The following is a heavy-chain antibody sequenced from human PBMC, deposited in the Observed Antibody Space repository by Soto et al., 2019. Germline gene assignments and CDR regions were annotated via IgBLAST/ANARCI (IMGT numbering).Heavy chain of an antibody. CDR2: IYSGGST. Sequence: GGSLRLSCAASGFTVSSNYMSWVRQAPGKGLEWVSVIYSGGSTYYADSVKGRFTISRDNSKNTLYLQMNSLRAEDTAVYYCANYLTGDRACDIWGQGTMVTVSS. CDR1: GFTVSSNY. J-gene: IGHJ3*02. CDR3: ANYLTGDRACDI. V-gene: IGHV3-66*02. D-gene: IGHD7-27*01.